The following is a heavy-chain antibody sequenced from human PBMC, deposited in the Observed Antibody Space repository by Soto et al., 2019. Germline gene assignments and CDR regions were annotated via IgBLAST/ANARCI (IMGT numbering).Heavy chain of an antibody. CDR3: ARESEDLTSNFDY. CDR2: ISSTTNYI. J-gene: IGHJ4*02. Sequence: GGSLRLSCAASGFTFTRYSMNWVRQAPGKGLEWVSSISSTTNYIYYADSMKGRFTVSRDNAKNSVYLEMNSLSAEDTAVYYCARESEDLTSNFDYWSQGTLVTVSS. CDR1: GFTFTRYS. V-gene: IGHV3-21*01.